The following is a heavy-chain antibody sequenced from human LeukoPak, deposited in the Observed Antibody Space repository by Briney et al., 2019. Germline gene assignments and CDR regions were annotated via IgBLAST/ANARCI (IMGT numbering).Heavy chain of an antibody. J-gene: IGHJ4*02. CDR2: ISSSSSYI. CDR3: ARSPSGFRSTFVN. D-gene: IGHD3-9*01. Sequence: PGGSLRLSCAASGFTFSSYSMNWVRQAPGKGLEWVSSISSSSSYIYYADSVKGRFTISRDNAKNSLYLHMKSLTAEDTAVYFCARSPSGFRSTFVNWGQGTLVSVSS. V-gene: IGHV3-21*04. CDR1: GFTFSSYS.